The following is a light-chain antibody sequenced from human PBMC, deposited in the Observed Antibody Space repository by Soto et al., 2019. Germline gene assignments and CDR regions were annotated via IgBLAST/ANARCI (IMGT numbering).Light chain of an antibody. J-gene: IGKJ4*01. CDR3: QQSSSTPQT. Sequence: DIQMTQSPSSLSASVGDRVTITCRASQSVGTYLSWYQQKQGEAPKLLINVAPTLQSGVPSRFSGSGSGTDFTLAISSLQPEDFATYYCQQSSSTPQTFGGGTKVDIK. CDR2: VAP. V-gene: IGKV1-39*01. CDR1: QSVGTY.